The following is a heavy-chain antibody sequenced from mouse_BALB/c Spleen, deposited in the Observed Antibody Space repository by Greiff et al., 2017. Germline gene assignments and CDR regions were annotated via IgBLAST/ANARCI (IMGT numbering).Heavy chain of an antibody. CDR3: ARSEPLFAY. CDR2: IYPYNGGT. Sequence: VQLQQSGPELVKPGASVKISCKASGYTFTDYNMHWVKQSHGKSLEWIGYIYPYNGGTGYNQKFKSKATLTVDNSSSTAYMELRSLTSEDSAVYYCARSEPLFAYWGQGTLVTVSA. J-gene: IGHJ3*01. D-gene: IGHD6-1*01. V-gene: IGHV1S29*02. CDR1: GYTFTDYN.